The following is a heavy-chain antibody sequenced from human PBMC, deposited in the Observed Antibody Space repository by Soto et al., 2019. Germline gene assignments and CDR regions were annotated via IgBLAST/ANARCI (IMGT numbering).Heavy chain of an antibody. CDR2: IKSQTDGATT. Sequence: EVQLVESGGTLLKPGGSLRLSCAASGFTFTNAWMHWVRQAPGKGLEWVGRIKSQTDGATTDYAAPVKGRFTISRDDSNDTLYLQLNSLNTEDTAVYYCATEFDHWGPGTLVTVSS. CDR3: ATEFDH. V-gene: IGHV3-15*02. CDR1: GFTFTNAW. J-gene: IGHJ5*02.